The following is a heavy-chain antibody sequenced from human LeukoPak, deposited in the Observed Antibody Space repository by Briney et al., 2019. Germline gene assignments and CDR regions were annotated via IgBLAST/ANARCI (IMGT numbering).Heavy chain of an antibody. D-gene: IGHD3-3*01. CDR2: IRSKAYGGTT. V-gene: IGHV3-49*04. CDR1: GFTFRDYA. Sequence: GGSLRLSCTASGFTFRDYAMSWVRQAPGKGLEWVGFIRSKAYGGTTEYAASVKGRFTISRDDSKSIAYLQMNSLKTEDTAVYYCTTYDFWSGYYNPFDYWGQGTLVTVSS. J-gene: IGHJ4*02. CDR3: TTYDFWSGYYNPFDY.